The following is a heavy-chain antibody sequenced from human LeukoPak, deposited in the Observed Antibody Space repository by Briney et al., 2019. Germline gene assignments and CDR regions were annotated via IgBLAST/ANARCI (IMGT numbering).Heavy chain of an antibody. CDR1: GFTFTSYS. CDR3: AKDLSGLLDAFDI. Sequence: LRLSCSASGFTFTSYSMNWVRQAPGKGLEWVSGISWNSGSIGYADSVKGRLTISRDNAKNSLYLQMNSLRAEDTAVYYCAKDLSGLLDAFDIWGQGTMVTVSS. D-gene: IGHD1-26*01. J-gene: IGHJ3*02. V-gene: IGHV3-9*01. CDR2: ISWNSGSI.